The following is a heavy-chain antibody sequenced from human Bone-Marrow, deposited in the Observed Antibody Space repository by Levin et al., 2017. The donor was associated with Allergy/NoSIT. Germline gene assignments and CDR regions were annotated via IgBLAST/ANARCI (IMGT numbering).Heavy chain of an antibody. V-gene: IGHV3-33*01. CDR3: ARVPPSWYYDFRSGWDG. J-gene: IGHJ6*02. CDR2: ICYDGSNK. Sequence: GGSLRLSCAASGFTFSSYGLHWFRQAPGKGLEWVAVICYDGSNKYYADSVKGRFTISRDNSKNTLYLRMDSLRAEDTAVYYCARVPPSWYYDFRSGWDGWGQGTTVTVSS. CDR1: GFTFSSYG. D-gene: IGHD3-3*01.